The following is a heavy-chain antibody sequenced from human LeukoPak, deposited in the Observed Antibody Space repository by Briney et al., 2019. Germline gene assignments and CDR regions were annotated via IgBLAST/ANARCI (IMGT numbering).Heavy chain of an antibody. J-gene: IGHJ4*02. V-gene: IGHV1-2*02. CDR2: INPNSGGT. Sequence: ASVKVSCKASGYTFSSYYMHWVRQAPGQGLEWMGWINPNSGGTNYAQKFQGRVTMTRDTSISTAYMELSRLRSDDTAVYYCARDGGDSSGYFYWGQGTLVTVSS. CDR3: ARDGGDSSGYFY. CDR1: GYTFSSYY. D-gene: IGHD3-22*01.